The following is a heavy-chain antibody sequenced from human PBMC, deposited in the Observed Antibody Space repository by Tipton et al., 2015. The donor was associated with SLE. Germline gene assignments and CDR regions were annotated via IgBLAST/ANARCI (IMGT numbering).Heavy chain of an antibody. CDR1: GFTFSNYG. V-gene: IGHV3-23*01. J-gene: IGHJ3*02. CDR3: ARADTFYSSFHI. CDR2: FSDGGSST. D-gene: IGHD2/OR15-2a*01. Sequence: SLRLSCAASGFTFSNYGMSWVRQAPGKGLEWVSDFSDGGSSTYYADSVKGRFTISRDNSKNMLYLQMNSLRVEDTAVYYCARADTFYSSFHIWGQGTMVTVSS.